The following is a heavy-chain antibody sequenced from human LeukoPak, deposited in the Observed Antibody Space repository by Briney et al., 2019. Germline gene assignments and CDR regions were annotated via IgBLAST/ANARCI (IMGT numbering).Heavy chain of an antibody. CDR3: ARGTVLLWFREFSYAFDI. J-gene: IGHJ3*02. Sequence: GGSPRLSCAASGFTFSDYYMSWIRQAPGKGLEWVSYISSSGSTIYYADSVKGRFTISRDNAKNSLYLQMNSLRAEDTAVYYCARGTVLLWFREFSYAFDIWGQGTMVTVSS. CDR1: GFTFSDYY. D-gene: IGHD3-10*01. V-gene: IGHV3-11*01. CDR2: ISSSGSTI.